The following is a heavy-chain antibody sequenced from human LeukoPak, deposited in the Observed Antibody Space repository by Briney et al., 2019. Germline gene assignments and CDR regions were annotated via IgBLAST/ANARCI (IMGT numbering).Heavy chain of an antibody. Sequence: ASVKVSCKASGGTFSSYAISWVRQAPGQGLEWMGGIIPIFGTANYAQKFQGRVTITADESTSTAYMELSSLRSEDTAVYYCAKAGQFWSGYYGYYFDYWGQGTLVTVSS. CDR1: GGTFSSYA. V-gene: IGHV1-69*13. CDR2: IIPIFGTA. D-gene: IGHD3-3*01. CDR3: AKAGQFWSGYYGYYFDY. J-gene: IGHJ4*02.